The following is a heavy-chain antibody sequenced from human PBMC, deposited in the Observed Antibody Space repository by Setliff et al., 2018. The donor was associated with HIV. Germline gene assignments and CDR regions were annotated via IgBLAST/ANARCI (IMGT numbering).Heavy chain of an antibody. V-gene: IGHV4-59*01. Sequence: SETLSLTCTVSIDSISSYYWSWIRQPPGKGLEWIGYIYTSGSTKYNPSLKSRVTTSLDTSKNQFSLNLSSVTAADTAVYYCARGEEDDTFDIWGHGTMVTVSS. J-gene: IGHJ3*02. CDR2: IYTSGST. CDR1: IDSISSYY. CDR3: ARGEEDDTFDI.